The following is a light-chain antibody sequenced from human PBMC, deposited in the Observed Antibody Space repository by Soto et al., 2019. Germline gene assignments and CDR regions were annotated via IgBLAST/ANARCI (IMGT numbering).Light chain of an antibody. V-gene: IGKV1-39*01. J-gene: IGKJ1*01. CDR2: SAS. CDR3: QQSFGTLWT. CDR1: QSISIY. Sequence: DIQMTQSPSSLSASVGDTVNITCRTSQSISIYLNWYQQKPGKAPKLLIYSASILQVGVPARFSGSGSGTDFTLTLISLQPEDFATYYCQQSFGTLWTFGQGTKVDIK.